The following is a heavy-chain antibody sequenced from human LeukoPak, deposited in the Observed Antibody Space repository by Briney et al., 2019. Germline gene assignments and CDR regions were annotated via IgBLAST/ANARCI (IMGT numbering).Heavy chain of an antibody. J-gene: IGHJ6*04. D-gene: IGHD1-26*01. Sequence: GGSLRLSCAASGFIFSSYGMNWVRQAPGKGLEWVSDISRSSSEIHYADSVTGRFTISRDNAKNSVYLQMNSLRVEDTAVYYCARDSGTYGYYMDVWGKGTTVTVSS. V-gene: IGHV3-48*01. CDR2: ISRSSSEI. CDR3: ARDSGTYGYYMDV. CDR1: GFIFSSYG.